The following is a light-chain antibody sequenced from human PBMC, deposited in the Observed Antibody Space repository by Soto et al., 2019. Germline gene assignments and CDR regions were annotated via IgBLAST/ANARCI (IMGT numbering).Light chain of an antibody. Sequence: DIQMTQSPSSLFASVGDRVTITCRASQNISSYLNWYQQKPGKAPKLLIYAASSLQSGVPSRFSGSGSGTDFTLTISSLQPEDFATYYCQQSYSTPRTFGQGTKVDIK. CDR1: QNISSY. V-gene: IGKV1-39*01. J-gene: IGKJ1*01. CDR3: QQSYSTPRT. CDR2: AAS.